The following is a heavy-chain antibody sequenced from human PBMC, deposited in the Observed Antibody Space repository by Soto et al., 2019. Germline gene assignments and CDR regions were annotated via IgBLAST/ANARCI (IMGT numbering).Heavy chain of an antibody. CDR2: IDPSDSYT. V-gene: IGHV5-10-1*01. CDR1: GYSFTSYW. Sequence: GESLKISCKGSGYSFTSYWISWVRQMPGKDLEWMGRIDPSDSYTNYSPSFQGHVTISADKSISTAYLQWSSLKASDTAMYYCASSTAFGEAYYYYYGMDVWGQGTAVTVS. CDR3: ASSTAFGEAYYYYYGMDV. J-gene: IGHJ6*02. D-gene: IGHD3-10*01.